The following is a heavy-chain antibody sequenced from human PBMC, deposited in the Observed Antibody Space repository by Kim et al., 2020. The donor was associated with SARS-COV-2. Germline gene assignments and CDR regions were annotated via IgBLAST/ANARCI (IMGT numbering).Heavy chain of an antibody. CDR2: ISAYNGNT. V-gene: IGHV1-18*01. CDR3: ARDLNGGGSDGWFDP. J-gene: IGHJ5*02. Sequence: ASVKVSCKASGYTFTSYGISWVRQAPGQGLEWMGWISAYNGNTNYAQKLQGRVTMTTDTSTSTAYMELRSLRSDDTAVYYCARDLNGGGSDGWFDPWGQGTLVTVSS. CDR1: GYTFTSYG. D-gene: IGHD1-26*01.